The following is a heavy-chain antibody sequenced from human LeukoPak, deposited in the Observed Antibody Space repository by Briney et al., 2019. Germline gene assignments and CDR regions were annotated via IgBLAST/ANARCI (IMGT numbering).Heavy chain of an antibody. J-gene: IGHJ4*02. CDR3: AKGSNWNDVPTNFDY. CDR2: ISGSGGNT. V-gene: IGHV3-23*01. D-gene: IGHD1-20*01. CDR1: GFTFSSYD. Sequence: QPGGSLRLSCAASGFTFSSYDMSWVRQAPGKGLVWGSGISGSGGNTDDADSVKGRFTISRDNSKNTLYLQMNSLRAEDRAVYYCAKGSNWNDVPTNFDYWGQGTLVTVSS.